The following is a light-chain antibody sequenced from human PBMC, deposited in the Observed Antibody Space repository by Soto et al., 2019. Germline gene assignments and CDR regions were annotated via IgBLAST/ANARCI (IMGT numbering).Light chain of an antibody. CDR2: GAS. CDR3: QQYNNVPTYT. Sequence: ERVMTQSPATLSSSPGERATLSCRASQSISSSLAWYQQKPGQAPRLLIYGASIRATGIPARFSGSGSGTEFTLTISSLQSEDFAVYYCQQYNNVPTYTLGQGTKLEIK. V-gene: IGKV3-15*01. CDR1: QSISSS. J-gene: IGKJ2*01.